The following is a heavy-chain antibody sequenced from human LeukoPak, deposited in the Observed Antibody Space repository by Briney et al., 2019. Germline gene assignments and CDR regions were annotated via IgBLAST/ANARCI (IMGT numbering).Heavy chain of an antibody. CDR3: AKLPLQDYRGNWFDP. D-gene: IGHD4-11*01. J-gene: IGHJ5*02. CDR2: ISGSGGST. V-gene: IGHV3-23*01. CDR1: GFTFSSYA. Sequence: PGGSLRLSCAASGFTFSSYAMSWVRQAPGKGLEWVSAISGSGGSTYYADSVKGRFTISRDNSKNTLYLHMNSLRAEDTAVYYCAKLPLQDYRGNWFDPWGQGTLVTVSS.